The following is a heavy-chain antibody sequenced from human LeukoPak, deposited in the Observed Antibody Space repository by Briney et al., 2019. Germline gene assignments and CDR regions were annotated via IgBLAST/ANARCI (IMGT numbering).Heavy chain of an antibody. Sequence: SETLSLTCAVYGGSFSGYYWSWIRQPPGKGLEWIGSIYYSGSTYYNPSLKSRVTISVDTSKNQFSLKLSSVTAADTAVYYCARDMVVVAATRDYYYYYMDVWGKGTTVTVSS. V-gene: IGHV4-34*01. J-gene: IGHJ6*03. CDR1: GGSFSGYY. D-gene: IGHD2-15*01. CDR2: IYYSGST. CDR3: ARDMVVVAATRDYYYYYMDV.